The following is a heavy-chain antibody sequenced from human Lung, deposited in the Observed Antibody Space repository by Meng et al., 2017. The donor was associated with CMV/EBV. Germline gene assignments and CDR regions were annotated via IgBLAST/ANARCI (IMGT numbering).Heavy chain of an antibody. Sequence: SISSRSYYWGWIRQPPGKGLEWIGSIYYSGSTYYNPSLKSRVTISVDTSKNQFSLKLSSVTAADTAVYYCARVGPTKYGGKGVGFDPWGQGTLVTVSS. CDR1: SISSRSYY. D-gene: IGHD4-23*01. CDR3: ARVGPTKYGGKGVGFDP. V-gene: IGHV4-39*07. CDR2: IYYSGST. J-gene: IGHJ5*02.